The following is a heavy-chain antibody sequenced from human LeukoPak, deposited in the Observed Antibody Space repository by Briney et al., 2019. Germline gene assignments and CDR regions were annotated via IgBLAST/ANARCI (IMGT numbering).Heavy chain of an antibody. D-gene: IGHD6-13*01. CDR1: GGSISSSSYY. J-gene: IGHJ4*02. V-gene: IGHV4-39*07. Sequence: SETLSLTCTVSGGSISSSSYYWGWIRQPPGKGLEWIGSIYYSGSTYYNPSLKSRVTISVDTSKNQFSLKLSSVTAADTAVYYCARDSEQQLALAGIRNFDYWGQGTLVTVSS. CDR2: IYYSGST. CDR3: ARDSEQQLALAGIRNFDY.